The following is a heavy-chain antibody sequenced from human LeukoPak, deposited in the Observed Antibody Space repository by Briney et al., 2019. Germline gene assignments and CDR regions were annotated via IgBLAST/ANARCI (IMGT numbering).Heavy chain of an antibody. CDR2: ISYDGSNK. D-gene: IGHD6-19*01. Sequence: PGRSLRLSCAASGFTFSSYAMHWVRQAPGKGLEWVAVISYDGSNKYYADSVKGRFTISRDNSKNTLYLQMNSLRAEDTAVYYCARRWINSSGWYWAFDIWGQGTMVTVSS. CDR1: GFTFSSYA. CDR3: ARRWINSSGWYWAFDI. V-gene: IGHV3-30-3*01. J-gene: IGHJ3*02.